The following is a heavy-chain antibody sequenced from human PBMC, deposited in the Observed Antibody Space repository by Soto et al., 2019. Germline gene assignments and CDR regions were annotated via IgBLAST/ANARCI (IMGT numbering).Heavy chain of an antibody. J-gene: IGHJ4*02. V-gene: IGHV1-3*01. CDR1: GYTFTSYA. D-gene: IGHD1-7*01. Sequence: GASVKVSCKASGYTFTSYAMHWVRQAPGQRLEWMGWINAGNGNTKYSQKFQGRVTITRDTSASTAYMELSSLRSEDTAVYYCARESGITGTTAIDYWGQGTLVTVAS. CDR3: ARESGITGTTAIDY. CDR2: INAGNGNT.